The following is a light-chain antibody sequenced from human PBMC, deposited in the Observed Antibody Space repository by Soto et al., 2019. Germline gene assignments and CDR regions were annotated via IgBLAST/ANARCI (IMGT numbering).Light chain of an antibody. CDR3: SSYTSSSTVV. CDR2: AVS. V-gene: IGLV2-14*03. CDR1: SSDIGGYNY. J-gene: IGLJ3*02. Sequence: QSALTQPASVSGSPGQSITISCTGTSSDIGGYNYVSWYQHHPGKAPKLMIYAVSNRPSGVSDRFSGSKSGNTASLTISGLQAEDEGDYYCSSYTSSSTVVFGGGTKVTV.